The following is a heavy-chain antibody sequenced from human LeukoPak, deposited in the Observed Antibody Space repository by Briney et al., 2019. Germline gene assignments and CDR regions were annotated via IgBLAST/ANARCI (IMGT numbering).Heavy chain of an antibody. Sequence: GGSLRLSCAASGFTFSTYWMSWVRQAPGKGLEWVANINQDGSEKDYVDSVKGRFTISRDSAKNSLYLQMNSLRAEDTAVYYCARDTRDGYNYYFDYWGQGTLVTVSS. CDR1: GFTFSTYW. D-gene: IGHD5-24*01. V-gene: IGHV3-7*01. CDR2: INQDGSEK. CDR3: ARDTRDGYNYYFDY. J-gene: IGHJ4*02.